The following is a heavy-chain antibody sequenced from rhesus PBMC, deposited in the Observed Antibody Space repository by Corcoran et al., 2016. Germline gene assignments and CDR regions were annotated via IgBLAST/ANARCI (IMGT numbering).Heavy chain of an antibody. CDR1: GGSISSNY. CDR3: ARGAYSGSWLGY. Sequence: QVQLQESGPGVMRPSETLSLPCAVSGGSISSNYWSWLRQPPGKGLEWIGRISGSGGSNNNNPSLKSRVTISTETSKNQFSLKLSSVTAADTAVYYCARGAYSGSWLGYWGQGVLVTVSS. CDR2: ISGSGGSN. D-gene: IGHD6-25*01. J-gene: IGHJ4*01. V-gene: IGHV4-173*01.